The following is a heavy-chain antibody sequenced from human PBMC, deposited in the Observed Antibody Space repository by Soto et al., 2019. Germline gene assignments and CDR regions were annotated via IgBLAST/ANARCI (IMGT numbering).Heavy chain of an antibody. CDR2: IYCSGDI. CDR3: ARTIMVPQYGGCFDP. CDR1: GGSVSSGGYY. D-gene: IGHD2-21*01. V-gene: IGHV4-31*03. Sequence: SETLSLTCTVSGGSVSSGGYYWNWIRQPPGKGLEWIGYIYCSGDIYYSPSLKSRVTISVDTSKNQFSLKLSSVTVADTAVYYCARTIMVPQYGGCFDPWGLGTLVTVSS. J-gene: IGHJ5*02.